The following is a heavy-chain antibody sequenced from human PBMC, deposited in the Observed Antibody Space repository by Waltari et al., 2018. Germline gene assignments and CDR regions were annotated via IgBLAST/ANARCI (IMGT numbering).Heavy chain of an antibody. V-gene: IGHV4-34*01. J-gene: IGHJ6*02. CDR1: GGFFSGYY. D-gene: IGHD6-19*01. CDR2: INLGGMT. Sequence: QVQLQQWGAGLLKPSETLSLTCAVYGGFFSGYYWCWIRQPPGEGLAWSGGINLGGMTNFKPSRKSRVTISVDTSMAQFSLTPSSVTAAYTTVYYCARNGMAVAGGGYNDYGMDVWGQGTTVTVSS. CDR3: ARNGMAVAGGGYNDYGMDV.